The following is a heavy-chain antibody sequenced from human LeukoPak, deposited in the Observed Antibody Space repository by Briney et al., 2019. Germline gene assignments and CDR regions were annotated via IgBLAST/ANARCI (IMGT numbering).Heavy chain of an antibody. Sequence: PSETLSLTCTVSGGSISSGDYYWSWIRQPPGKGLEWIGYIYYSGSTYYNPSLKGRVTISVDTSKNLFSLKLSSVTAADTAVYYCARSVFSDYYGSGSYMFDPWGQGTLVTVSS. CDR2: IYYSGST. V-gene: IGHV4-30-4*01. CDR3: ARSVFSDYYGSGSYMFDP. D-gene: IGHD3-10*01. J-gene: IGHJ5*02. CDR1: GGSISSGDYY.